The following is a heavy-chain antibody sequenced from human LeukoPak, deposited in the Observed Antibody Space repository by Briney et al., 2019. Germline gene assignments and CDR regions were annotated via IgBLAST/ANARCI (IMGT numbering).Heavy chain of an antibody. CDR2: IYTSGST. D-gene: IGHD3-22*01. V-gene: IGHV4-4*07. CDR3: ARDNSVYYDSSGYYPD. Sequence: SETLSLTCTVSGGSISSYYWSWIRQPAGKGLEWIGRIYTSGSTNYTPSLKSRVTMSVGTSKNQFSLKLSSVTAADTAVYYCARDNSVYYDSSGYYPDWGQGTLVTVSS. J-gene: IGHJ4*02. CDR1: GGSISSYY.